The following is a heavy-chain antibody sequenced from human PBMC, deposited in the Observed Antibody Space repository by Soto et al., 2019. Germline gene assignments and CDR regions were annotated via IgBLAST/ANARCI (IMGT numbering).Heavy chain of an antibody. CDR2: INAGNGNT. Sequence: ASVKVSCKASRYTFTSNPMHWVRQAPGQRLEWLGWINAGNGNTRYSQKFQGRVTITRDTSASTAYMELSSLRSEDTAVYYCARDLSAATGTHYYYYYGMDVWGQGTTVTVSS. CDR1: RYTFTSNP. CDR3: ARDLSAATGTHYYYYYGMDV. V-gene: IGHV1-3*01. J-gene: IGHJ6*02. D-gene: IGHD6-13*01.